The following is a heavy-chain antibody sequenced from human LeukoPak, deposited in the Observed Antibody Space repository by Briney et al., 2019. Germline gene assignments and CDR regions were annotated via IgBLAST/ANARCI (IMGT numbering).Heavy chain of an antibody. J-gene: IGHJ6*04. D-gene: IGHD6-13*01. CDR2: IYYSGST. CDR1: GGSISSGGYY. CDR3: ARDSPPWIAAAGNDYYYGMDV. V-gene: IGHV4-31*03. Sequence: PSETLSLTCTVSGGSISSGGYYWSWIRQHPGKGLEWIGYIYYSGSTYYNPSLKSRVTISVDTSKDQFSLKLSSVTAADTAVYYCARDSPPWIAAAGNDYYYGMDVWGKGTTVTVSS.